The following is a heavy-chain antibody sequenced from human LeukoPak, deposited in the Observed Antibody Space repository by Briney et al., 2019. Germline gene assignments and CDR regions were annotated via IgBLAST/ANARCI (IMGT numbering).Heavy chain of an antibody. CDR3: ARHGRGSYDFDY. CDR2: IYYSWST. Sequence: SETLSLTCTVSGGSISSSSSFWGWIRQPPGKGLEWIGSIYYSWSTYYNPSLKSRVTISVDTSKNQFSLKLSSVTAADTAVYYCARHGRGSYDFDYWGQGTLVTVSS. D-gene: IGHD1-26*01. V-gene: IGHV4-39*01. CDR1: GGSISSSSSF. J-gene: IGHJ4*02.